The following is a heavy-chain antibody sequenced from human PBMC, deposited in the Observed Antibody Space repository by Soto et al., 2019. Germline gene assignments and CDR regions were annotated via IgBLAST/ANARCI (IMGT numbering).Heavy chain of an antibody. D-gene: IGHD2-8*02. CDR2: LYWDDDK. Sequence: QITLKESGPTLLKPTQTLTLTCTFSGFSLSTSGVGVGWIRQPPGKALEWLALLYWDDDKRYSPSLKTRLTIXMXXTTNQLVLTMTNMDHVDTATYFCAHRCPLTGAFDVWGQGTLVTVSS. V-gene: IGHV2-5*02. J-gene: IGHJ3*01. CDR3: AHRCPLTGAFDV. CDR1: GFSLSTSGVG.